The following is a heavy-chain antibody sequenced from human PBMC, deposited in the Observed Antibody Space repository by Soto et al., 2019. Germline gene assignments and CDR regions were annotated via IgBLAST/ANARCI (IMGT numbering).Heavy chain of an antibody. CDR3: ANGRQGPPVTYYFDY. D-gene: IGHD4-17*01. CDR2: ISGSGGST. Sequence: GESLKISCAASGFTFSSYAMSWVRQAPGKGLEWVSAISGSGGSTYYADSVKGRFTISRDNSKNTLYLQMNSLRAEDTAVYYCANGRQGPPVTYYFDYWGQGTLVTVSS. CDR1: GFTFSSYA. J-gene: IGHJ4*02. V-gene: IGHV3-23*01.